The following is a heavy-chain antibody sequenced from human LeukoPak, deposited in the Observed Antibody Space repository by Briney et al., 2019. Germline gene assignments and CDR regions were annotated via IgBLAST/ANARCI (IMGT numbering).Heavy chain of an antibody. Sequence: SQTLSLTRAISGDSVSSNSVAWNWIRQSPSRGLEWLGRTYYMSKWYNDYAVSVKSRITINPDTSKNQFFLQLNSVTPEDTAVYYCARGAYRAFDYWGQGTLVTVSS. CDR3: ARGAYRAFDY. CDR1: GDSVSSNSVA. J-gene: IGHJ4*02. V-gene: IGHV6-1*01. D-gene: IGHD1-26*01. CDR2: TYYMSKWYN.